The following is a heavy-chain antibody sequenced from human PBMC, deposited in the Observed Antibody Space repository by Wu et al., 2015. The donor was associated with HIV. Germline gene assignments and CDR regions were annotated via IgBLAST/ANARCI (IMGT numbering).Heavy chain of an antibody. CDR3: VRDNIATVTHYNYYNVWTS. J-gene: IGHJ6*02. D-gene: IGHD4-11*01. CDR1: GYTFVSFG. V-gene: IGHV1-18*01. Sequence: QVQLVQSGAEVKKPGASVKVSCKASGYTFVSFGISWVRQAPGQGLEWMGWISANSVKTNYAQKFHGRLTMTTDTSTTTAYMELRSLRSDDTAVYYCVRDNIATVTHYNYYNVWTSGPRDQGHRLL. CDR2: ISANSVKT.